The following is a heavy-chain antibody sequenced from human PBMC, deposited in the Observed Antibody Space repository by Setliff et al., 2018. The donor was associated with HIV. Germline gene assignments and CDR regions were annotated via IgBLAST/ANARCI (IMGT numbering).Heavy chain of an antibody. V-gene: IGHV4-39*01. D-gene: IGHD4-4*01. CDR3: ARGRMATVLIRNWIDP. Sequence: SETLSLTCTVSRGSISSGTYYWTWIRQPPGKGLEWIGSIFSDGATYYNPSLSSRVTISWDTSRNQFSLKLSSVTAADTAMYYCARGRMATVLIRNWIDPWGQGSLVTVSS. CDR1: RGSISSGTYY. CDR2: IFSDGAT. J-gene: IGHJ5*02.